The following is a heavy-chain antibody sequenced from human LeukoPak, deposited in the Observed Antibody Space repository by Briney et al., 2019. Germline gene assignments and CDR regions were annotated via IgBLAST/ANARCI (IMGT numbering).Heavy chain of an antibody. CDR1: VLTFSNLC. CDR3: TRDPHGPVGTTREFDY. J-gene: IGHJ4*02. Sequence: AGGSLRLSCAVSVLTFSNLCMHGVRHAPRKGLVWGSGIDSDGSSKRYADSVKGRFTISRDNAKNTLYLQMNSLRDDDTAVYYCTRDPHGPVGTTREFDYWGKGTLVTVSS. CDR2: IDSDGSSK. V-gene: IGHV3-74*01. D-gene: IGHD1-26*01.